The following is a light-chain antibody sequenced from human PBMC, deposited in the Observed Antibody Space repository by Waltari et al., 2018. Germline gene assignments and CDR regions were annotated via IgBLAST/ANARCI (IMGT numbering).Light chain of an antibody. CDR1: TSNIANNA. V-gene: IGLV1-36*01. CDR3: SVWDDSLNGQV. Sequence: QSVLTQPPSVSEAPRQRVTISCSGSTSNIANNAVNWYQQLPGKAPKLLIYYDDLLPSGVSDRFSASKSGTSASLAISGLQSEDGADYYCSVWDDSLNGQVFGGGTKLTVL. J-gene: IGLJ2*01. CDR2: YDD.